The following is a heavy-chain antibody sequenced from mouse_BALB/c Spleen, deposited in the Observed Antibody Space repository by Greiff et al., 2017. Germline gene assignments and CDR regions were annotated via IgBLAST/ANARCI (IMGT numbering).Heavy chain of an antibody. Sequence: EVKLMESGGGLVKPGGSLKLSCAASGFTFSSYAMSWVRQTPEKRLEWVASISSGGSTYYPDSVKGRFTISRDNARNILYLQMSSLRSEDTAMYYCARGDGNYAYWGQGTLVTVSA. CDR1: GFTFSSYA. V-gene: IGHV5-6-5*01. CDR2: ISSGGST. CDR3: ARGDGNYAY. D-gene: IGHD2-1*01. J-gene: IGHJ3*01.